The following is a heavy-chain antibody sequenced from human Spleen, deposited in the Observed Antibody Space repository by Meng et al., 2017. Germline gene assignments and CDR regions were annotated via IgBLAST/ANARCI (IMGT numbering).Heavy chain of an antibody. V-gene: IGHV4-59*01. CDR3: ARSYYDSSGYYYWDY. D-gene: IGHD3-22*01. J-gene: IGHJ4*02. CDR1: GGSFSDYY. Sequence: SETLSLTCVVSGGSFSDYYWSWIRQPPGKGLEWIGYIYYSGSTNYNPSLKSRVTISVDTSKNQFSLKLSSVTAADTAVYYCARSYYDSSGYYYWDYWGQGTMVTVSS. CDR2: IYYSGST.